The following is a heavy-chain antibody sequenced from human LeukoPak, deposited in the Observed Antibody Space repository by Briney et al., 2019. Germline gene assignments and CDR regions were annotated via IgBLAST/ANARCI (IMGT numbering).Heavy chain of an antibody. V-gene: IGHV1-46*01. CDR1: GYTFTNSY. J-gene: IGHJ3*01. D-gene: IGHD5-24*01. CDR3: ARIRDGYNDAYDL. Sequence: ASVKVSCKASGYTFTNSYIHWVRQAPGQVLEWMGLINPDGGNTNYAQNFQGRVTLTRDTSTSTVYVELSSLRSEDTAIYYCARIRDGYNDAYDLWGQGTVVTVPS. CDR2: INPDGGNT.